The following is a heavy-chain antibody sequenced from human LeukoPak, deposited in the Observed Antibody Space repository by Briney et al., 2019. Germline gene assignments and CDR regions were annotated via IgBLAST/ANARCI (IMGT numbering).Heavy chain of an antibody. CDR1: GYTFTGYY. D-gene: IGHD3-10*01. CDR2: INPSGGGT. V-gene: IGHV1-2*06. CDR3: ARGPSGSDY. J-gene: IGHJ4*02. Sequence: ASVKVSCKVSGYTFTGYYLHWLRQAPGQGLERMGRINPSGGGTNYAQKFQGRVTMTRDTSINTAYMDLSSLRSDDTAVYYCARGPSGSDYWGQGTLVTVSS.